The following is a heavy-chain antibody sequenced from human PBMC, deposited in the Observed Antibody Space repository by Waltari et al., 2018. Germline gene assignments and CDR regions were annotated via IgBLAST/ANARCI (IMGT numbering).Heavy chain of an antibody. CDR2: LRSEAYGGTP. CDR3: NGRDDYNGGH. CDR1: GSSFSEYG. Sequence: EVQLVESGGRLVQPGRSLRLSCATSGSSFSEYGISWFRHVPGKGLEWVGFLRSEAYGGTPEYAASVRGRFTISRDDSKGLAYLQMNNLRTEDTAVYYCNGRDDYNGGHWGQGTLVTVSS. V-gene: IGHV3-49*03. J-gene: IGHJ4*02. D-gene: IGHD4-4*01.